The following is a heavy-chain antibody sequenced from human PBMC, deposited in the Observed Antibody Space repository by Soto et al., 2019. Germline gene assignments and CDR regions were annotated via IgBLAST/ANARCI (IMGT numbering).Heavy chain of an antibody. D-gene: IGHD5-12*01. CDR1: GGSISSYY. CDR2: IYYSGST. V-gene: IGHV4-59*01. J-gene: IGHJ6*03. CDR3: ARGGYSGYDPPRPYYYYYMDV. Sequence: SETLSLTCTVSGGSISSYYWSWIRQPPGKGLEWIGYIYYSGSTNYNPSLKSRVTISVDTSKNQFSLKLSSVTAADTAVYYCARGGYSGYDPPRPYYYYYMDVWGKGTTVTVSS.